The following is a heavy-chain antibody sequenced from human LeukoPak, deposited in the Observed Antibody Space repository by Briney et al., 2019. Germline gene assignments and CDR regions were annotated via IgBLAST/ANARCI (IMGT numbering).Heavy chain of an antibody. CDR3: ARPRYYDVSRSGNYFDY. J-gene: IGHJ4*02. Sequence: PGRSLRLSCAASGFTFSSYAMHWVRQAPGKGLEWVAVISYTGSTKYYADSVKGRFTISRDNSKNTLYLQMNSLRPEDTAVYYCARPRYYDVSRSGNYFDYWGQGTLVTVSS. V-gene: IGHV3-30-3*01. CDR2: ISYTGSTK. D-gene: IGHD3-3*01. CDR1: GFTFSSYA.